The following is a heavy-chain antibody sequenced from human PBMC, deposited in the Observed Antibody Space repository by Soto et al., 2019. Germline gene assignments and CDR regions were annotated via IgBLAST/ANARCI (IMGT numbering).Heavy chain of an antibody. CDR1: GATFSGYA. D-gene: IGHD2-2*01. Sequence: QVQLVQSGAGVRNPGSSGKASCKAPGATFSGYASTWVDQAPGKGLEWMGGIIPIFGTANYAQKFQGRVTITADKSTSTAYMELSSLRSEDTAVYYCARLYPRRAFDIWGQGTMVTVSS. CDR3: ARLYPRRAFDI. V-gene: IGHV1-69*06. J-gene: IGHJ3*02. CDR2: IIPIFGTA.